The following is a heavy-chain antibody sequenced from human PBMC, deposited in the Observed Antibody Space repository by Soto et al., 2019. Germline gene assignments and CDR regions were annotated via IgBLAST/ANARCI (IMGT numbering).Heavy chain of an antibody. J-gene: IGHJ4*01. V-gene: IGHV1-69*01. Sequence: QVQLVQSGAEVKKPGSSVKVSCKASGGTFSSYAISWVRQAPGQGLEWMGGIIPIFGTANYAQKFQGRVTITADESTSTAYMELSSLRSEDTAVYYCSRGDPETVKVAAATTFDYWGHGTLVTVSS. CDR2: IIPIFGTA. D-gene: IGHD2-2*01. CDR1: GGTFSSYA. CDR3: SRGDPETVKVAAATTFDY.